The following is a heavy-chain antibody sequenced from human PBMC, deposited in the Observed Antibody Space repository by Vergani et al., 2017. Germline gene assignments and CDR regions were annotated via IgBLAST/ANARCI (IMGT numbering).Heavy chain of an antibody. Sequence: DVHLAESGGGFFQPGGSLRLSCSASGFSFNSYWMHWVRQVPGKGLLWVSRIKSDGSITAYADSVKGRFTISRDNAQNTLYLQMNSLRVEDTGVYYCARDNYDILTGHGMDVWGQGTTVTVSS. CDR1: GFSFNSYW. D-gene: IGHD3-9*01. CDR3: ARDNYDILTGHGMDV. J-gene: IGHJ6*02. CDR2: IKSDGSIT. V-gene: IGHV3-74*03.